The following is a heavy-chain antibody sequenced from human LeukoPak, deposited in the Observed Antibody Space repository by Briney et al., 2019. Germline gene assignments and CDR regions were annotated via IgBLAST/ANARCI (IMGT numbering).Heavy chain of an antibody. J-gene: IGHJ5*02. D-gene: IGHD1-26*01. CDR3: ARLSGSYYAGWFDP. CDR1: GGTFSSYA. CDR2: INPSGGST. Sequence: ASVKVSCKASGGTFSSYAISWVRQAPGQGLEWMGIINPSGGSTSYAQKFQGRVTMTRDTSTSTVYMELSSLRSEDTAVYYCARLSGSYYAGWFDPWGQGTLVTVSS. V-gene: IGHV1-46*01.